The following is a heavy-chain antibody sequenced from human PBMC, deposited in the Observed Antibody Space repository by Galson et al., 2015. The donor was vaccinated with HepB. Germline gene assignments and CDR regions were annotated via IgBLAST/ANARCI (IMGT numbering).Heavy chain of an antibody. CDR1: GFTFTNYA. D-gene: IGHD2-2*01. V-gene: IGHV3-23*01. J-gene: IGHJ6*03. Sequence: SLRLSCAASGFTFTNYAMSWVRQAPGKGLEWVSAISGSGDNTFYADSVRGRFIISRDISKNTLYLQMNSLRAEDTAVYYCARTPGAKFRSYYYYYYYMDVWGKGTTVTVSS. CDR3: ARTPGAKFRSYYYYYYYMDV. CDR2: ISGSGDNT.